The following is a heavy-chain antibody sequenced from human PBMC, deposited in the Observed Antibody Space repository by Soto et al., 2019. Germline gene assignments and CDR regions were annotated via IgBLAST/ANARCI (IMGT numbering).Heavy chain of an antibody. CDR1: GFTFSSYG. D-gene: IGHD3-16*02. CDR3: AREVYRYYGMDV. CDR2: IWYDGSNK. J-gene: IGHJ6*02. V-gene: IGHV3-33*01. Sequence: QVQLVESGGGVVQPGRSLRLSCAASGFTFSSYGMHWVRQAPGKGLEWVAVIWYDGSNKYDADSVNGRFTISRDNSKNTLYLQMNSLRAEDTAVYYCAREVYRYYGMDVWGQGTTVTVSS.